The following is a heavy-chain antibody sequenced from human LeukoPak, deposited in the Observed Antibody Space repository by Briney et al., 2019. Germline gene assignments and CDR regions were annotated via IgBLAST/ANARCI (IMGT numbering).Heavy chain of an antibody. CDR3: ARAQDYYYYGMDV. J-gene: IGHJ6*02. CDR1: GFTFSSYG. Sequence: GGSLRLSCAASGFTFSSYGMNWVRQAPGKGLEWVSYISSSSTIYYADSVKGRLTISRDNAKNSLYLQMNSLRAEDTAVYYCARAQDYYYYGMDVWGQGTTVTVSS. CDR2: ISSSSTI. V-gene: IGHV3-48*01.